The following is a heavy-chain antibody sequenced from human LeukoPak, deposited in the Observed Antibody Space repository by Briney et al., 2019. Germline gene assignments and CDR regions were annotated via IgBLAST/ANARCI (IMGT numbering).Heavy chain of an antibody. CDR2: IRGSGGST. CDR1: GFTFSSYG. Sequence: PGGSLRLSCAASGFTFSSYGMNWVRQAPGKGLEWVSAIRGSGGSTYYADSVKGRFTISRDNAKNSLYLQMNSLGADDTAVYYCARESPGPTGHWGQGTLVTVSS. CDR3: ARESPGPTGH. V-gene: IGHV3-23*01. D-gene: IGHD4-17*01. J-gene: IGHJ4*02.